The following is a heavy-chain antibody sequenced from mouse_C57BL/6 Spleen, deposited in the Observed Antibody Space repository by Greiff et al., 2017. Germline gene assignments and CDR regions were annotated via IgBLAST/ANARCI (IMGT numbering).Heavy chain of an antibody. CDR3: ARRIPTTEVATTPGYFDV. Sequence: EVQLQQSGPELVKPGASVKIPCKASGYTFTDYNMDWVKQSHGKSLEWIGDINPNNGGTIYNQKFKGKATLTVDKSSSTAYMELRSLTSEDTAVYYCARRIPTTEVATTPGYFDVWGTGTTVTVSS. CDR2: INPNNGGT. J-gene: IGHJ1*03. D-gene: IGHD1-1*01. V-gene: IGHV1-18*01. CDR1: GYTFTDYN.